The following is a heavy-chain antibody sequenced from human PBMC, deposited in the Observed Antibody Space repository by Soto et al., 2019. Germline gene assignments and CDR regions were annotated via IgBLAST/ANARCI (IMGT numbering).Heavy chain of an antibody. J-gene: IGHJ5*02. CDR3: AHYVSTSPAGWFDP. V-gene: IGHV2-5*02. Sequence: QITLKESGPTLVKPTQTLTLTCTFSGLSLSTSGEAVGWIRQPPGKALEWLALIYWDDDKRYNPILKTRLTITQDTSKNQMVLTLTNMDPVATATHSCAHYVSTSPAGWFDPWGQGILVTVSS. D-gene: IGHD3-10*02. CDR1: GLSLSTSGEA. CDR2: IYWDDDK.